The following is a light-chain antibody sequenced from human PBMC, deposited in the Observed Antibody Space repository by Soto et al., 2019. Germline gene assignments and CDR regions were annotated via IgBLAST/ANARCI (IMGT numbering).Light chain of an antibody. CDR1: SSNIGAGYD. CDR2: GSS. V-gene: IGLV1-40*01. J-gene: IGLJ2*01. Sequence: QSVLTQTPSVSGAPGQRVTISCIGSSSNIGAGYDVHWYQQFPGTAPKLLIYGSSNRPSGVPDRFSGSKSGTSASLAITGLQAEDEADYYCQSYDSSLRAVVFGGGTKVTVL. CDR3: QSYDSSLRAVV.